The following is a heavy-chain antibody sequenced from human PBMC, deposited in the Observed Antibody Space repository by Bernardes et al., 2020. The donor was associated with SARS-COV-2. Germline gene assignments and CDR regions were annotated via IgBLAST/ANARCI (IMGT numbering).Heavy chain of an antibody. V-gene: IGHV1-69*06. J-gene: IGHJ6*02. D-gene: IGHD2-2*01. CDR2: IIPIFGTA. CDR3: AREIVVVPAATPPYGMDV. CDR1: GGTFSSYA. Sequence: SEKVSCKASGGTFSSYAISWVRQAPGQGLEWMGGIIPIFGTANYAQKFQGRVTITADKSTSTAYMELSSLRSEDTAVYYCAREIVVVPAATPPYGMDVWGQGTTVTVSS.